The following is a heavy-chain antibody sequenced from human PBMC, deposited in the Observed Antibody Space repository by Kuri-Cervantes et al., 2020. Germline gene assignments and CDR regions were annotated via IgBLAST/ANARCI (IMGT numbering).Heavy chain of an antibody. Sequence: SETLSLTCTVSGGSIRSRTSYWGWIRQPPGKGLEWIGSIYYSGSTYYNPSLKSRVTISVDTSKNQFSLKLSSVTAADTAVYYGARDRQRYGYYYGMDVWGQGTTVTVSS. CDR3: ARDRQRYGYYYGMDV. CDR1: GGSIRSRTSY. J-gene: IGHJ6*02. CDR2: IYYSGST. V-gene: IGHV4-39*07. D-gene: IGHD4-17*01.